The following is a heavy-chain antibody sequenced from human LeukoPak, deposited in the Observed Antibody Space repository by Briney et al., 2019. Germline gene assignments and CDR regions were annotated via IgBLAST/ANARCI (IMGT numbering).Heavy chain of an antibody. CDR1: GGTFTSYT. CDR2: MTPIYGVA. Sequence: GASVKVSCKASGGTFTSYTFSWVRQAPGKGLEWMGGMTPIYGVANYAQKFQGRITITADESSRTVYMELTSLTSEDTGLYFCGRAGDYYDSSGYPFWGQGTMVTVPS. CDR3: GRAGDYYDSSGYPF. D-gene: IGHD3-22*01. J-gene: IGHJ3*01. V-gene: IGHV1-69*13.